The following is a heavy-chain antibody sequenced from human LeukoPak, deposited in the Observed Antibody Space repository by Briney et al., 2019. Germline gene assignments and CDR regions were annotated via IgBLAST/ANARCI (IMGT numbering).Heavy chain of an antibody. CDR1: GGSISSSSYY. CDR3: ARVRSSGWF. CDR2: IYYSGST. D-gene: IGHD6-19*01. Sequence: PSETLSLTCTVSGGSISSSSYYWGWIRQPPGKGLEWIGSIYYSGSTYYNPSLKSRVTISVDTSKNQFSLKLSSVTAADTAVYYCARVRSSGWFWGQGTLVTVSS. V-gene: IGHV4-39*07. J-gene: IGHJ4*02.